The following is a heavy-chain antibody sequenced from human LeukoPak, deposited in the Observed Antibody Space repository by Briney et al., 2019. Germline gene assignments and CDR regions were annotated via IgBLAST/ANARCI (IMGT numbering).Heavy chain of an antibody. CDR3: ASYLRGSYFDY. CDR2: IYYSGST. V-gene: IGHV4-39*01. J-gene: IGHJ4*02. Sequence: SETLSLTCIVSGGSISSSDYYWGWIRQPPGKGLEWIATIYYSGSTYYNPSLRSRVTISVDTFKNQFSLRLTSVTAADTAVYYCASYLRGSYFDYWGQGTLVIVSS. CDR1: GGSISSSDYY. D-gene: IGHD3-16*01.